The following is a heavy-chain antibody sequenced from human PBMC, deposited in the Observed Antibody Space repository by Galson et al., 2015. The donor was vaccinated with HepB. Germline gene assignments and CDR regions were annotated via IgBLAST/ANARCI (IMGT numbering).Heavy chain of an antibody. CDR2: INFSGYST. V-gene: IGHV3-23*01. Sequence: SLRLSCAASGFTFSNYAMNWVRQAPGKGLEWVSNINFSGYSTYYIDSVKGRFTISRDNSKNTVYLQMNSLRAEDTAVHYCAKGGSHLPHYYSHMDVWGQGTTVTVSS. CDR3: AKGGSHLPHYYSHMDV. J-gene: IGHJ6*02. CDR1: GFTFSNYA. D-gene: IGHD3-16*01.